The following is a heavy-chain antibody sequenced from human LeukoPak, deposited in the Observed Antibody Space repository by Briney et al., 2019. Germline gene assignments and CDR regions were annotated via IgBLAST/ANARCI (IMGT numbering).Heavy chain of an antibody. CDR2: IYYSGST. D-gene: IGHD2-2*02. CDR3: ARDRDCSSTSCYTDAFDI. Sequence: PSETLSLTCAVYGGSFSGYYWSWIRQPPGKGLEWIGYIYYSGSTNYNPSLKSRVTISVDTSKNQFSLKLSSVTDADTAVYYCARDRDCSSTSCYTDAFDIWSQGTMVTVSS. CDR1: GGSFSGYY. J-gene: IGHJ3*02. V-gene: IGHV4-59*01.